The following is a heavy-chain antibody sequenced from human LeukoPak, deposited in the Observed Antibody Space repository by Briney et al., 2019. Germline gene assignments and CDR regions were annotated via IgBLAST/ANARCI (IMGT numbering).Heavy chain of an antibody. Sequence: ASVKVSCKASGYTFTSYYMHWVRQAPGQGLEWMGIINPSGGSTSYAQKFQGRVTMTRDTSTSTVYMELSSQRSEDTAVYYCARDDYYDSTSTLCPEYWGQGTLVTVSS. V-gene: IGHV1-46*01. D-gene: IGHD3-22*01. J-gene: IGHJ4*02. CDR2: INPSGGST. CDR1: GYTFTSYY. CDR3: ARDDYYDSTSTLCPEY.